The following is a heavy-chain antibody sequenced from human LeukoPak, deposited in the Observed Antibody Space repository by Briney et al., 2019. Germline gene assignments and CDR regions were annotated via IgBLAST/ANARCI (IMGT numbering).Heavy chain of an antibody. CDR2: IDPSDSYT. V-gene: IGHV5-10-1*01. J-gene: IGHJ6*02. CDR1: GYSFTSYW. Sequence: GESLKISCKGSGYSFTSYWIGWVRQMPGKGLEWMGRIDPSDSYTNYSPSFQGHVTISADKSISTAYLQWSSLKASDTAMYYCARLMRCYDFWSGLFYGMDVWGQGTTVTVSS. D-gene: IGHD3-3*01. CDR3: ARLMRCYDFWSGLFYGMDV.